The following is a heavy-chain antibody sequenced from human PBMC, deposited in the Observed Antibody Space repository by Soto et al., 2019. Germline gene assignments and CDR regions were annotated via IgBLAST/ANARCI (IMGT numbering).Heavy chain of an antibody. J-gene: IGHJ5*02. Sequence: SGPTLVNPPQTLTLTCTFSGFSLSTSGVGVGWIRQPPGKAMEWLALIYWDVDKRYSPSLKSRLTITKDTSKNQVVLTMTNMDPVDTAIFYCAHSHPTMVRGVPNWFDPWGQGTLVTVSS. CDR2: IYWDVDK. D-gene: IGHD3-10*01. CDR3: AHSHPTMVRGVPNWFDP. CDR1: GFSLSTSGVG. V-gene: IGHV2-5*02.